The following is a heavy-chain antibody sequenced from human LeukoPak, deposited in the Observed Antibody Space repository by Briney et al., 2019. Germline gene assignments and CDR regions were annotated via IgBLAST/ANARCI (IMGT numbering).Heavy chain of an antibody. V-gene: IGHV3-7*01. Sequence: TGGSLRLSCAASGFAFSDFWMSGVRQAPGKGLEWVANIRHDGNAKNYVPSVRGRFTISRDNAKNSLYLQMNSLTVEDTAVYYCATSHDSAGNDWGQGTLVTVSS. CDR1: GFAFSDFW. CDR2: IRHDGNAK. J-gene: IGHJ4*02. D-gene: IGHD2-15*01. CDR3: ATSHDSAGND.